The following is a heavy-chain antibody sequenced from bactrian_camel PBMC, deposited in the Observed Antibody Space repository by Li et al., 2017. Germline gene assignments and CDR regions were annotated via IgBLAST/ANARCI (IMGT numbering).Heavy chain of an antibody. Sequence: HVQLVESGGGLVQPGGSLRLSCAASGFTFSTYEMTWVRQAPGKGLEWVSSIISANDSTSYADSLKGRFTISRDNAKNTLYLQLNSLKTEDTAMYYCAKVRSDSNSWYDYDYWGQGTQVTVS. V-gene: IGHV3S26*01. D-gene: IGHD6*01. J-gene: IGHJ4*01. CDR1: GFTFSTYE. CDR2: IISANDST. CDR3: AKVRSDSNSWYDYDY.